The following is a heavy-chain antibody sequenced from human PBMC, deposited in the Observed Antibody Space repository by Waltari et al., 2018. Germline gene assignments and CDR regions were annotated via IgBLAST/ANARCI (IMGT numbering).Heavy chain of an antibody. J-gene: IGHJ4*02. D-gene: IGHD4-17*01. V-gene: IGHV1-3*03. Sequence: QVQLVQSGTEVKKPGATVKVSCKTSGDTFISYSMHWVRQAPGQRPEWMGWINVGNGDTKYSQEFQGRVTITSDTFARTTYMELRSLRSEDMAVYFCARGSRLPFFDWWGQGTLVSVSS. CDR3: ARGSRLPFFDW. CDR2: INVGNGDT. CDR1: GDTFISYS.